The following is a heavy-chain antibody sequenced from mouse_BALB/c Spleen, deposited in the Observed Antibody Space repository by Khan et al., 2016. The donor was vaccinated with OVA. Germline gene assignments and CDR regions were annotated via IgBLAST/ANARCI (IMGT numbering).Heavy chain of an antibody. CDR1: GFTFSSFG. Sequence: EVELVESGGGLVQPGGSRKLSCAASGFTFSSFGMFWIRQAPEKGLEWVAYISSGSSTSYYADKVKGRFTISRDNPKNTLFLHMISLRSEDTAMYYCARILGIYAMDYWGQGTSVTVSA. V-gene: IGHV5-17*02. J-gene: IGHJ4*01. CDR2: ISSGSSTS. D-gene: IGHD1-1*02. CDR3: ARILGIYAMDY.